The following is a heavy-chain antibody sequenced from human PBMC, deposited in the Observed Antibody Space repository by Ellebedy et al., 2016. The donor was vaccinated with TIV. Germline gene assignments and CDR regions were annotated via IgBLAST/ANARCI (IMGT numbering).Heavy chain of an antibody. Sequence: GGSLRLSCAASGFTFSSYGMHWVRQAPGKGLEWVAVISYDGSNKYYADSVKGRFTISRDNSKNTLYLQMNSLRAEDTAVYYCAKAEGLGNGYYDAFDIWGQGTMVTVSS. J-gene: IGHJ3*02. CDR1: GFTFSSYG. D-gene: IGHD3-22*01. CDR3: AKAEGLGNGYYDAFDI. CDR2: ISYDGSNK. V-gene: IGHV3-30*18.